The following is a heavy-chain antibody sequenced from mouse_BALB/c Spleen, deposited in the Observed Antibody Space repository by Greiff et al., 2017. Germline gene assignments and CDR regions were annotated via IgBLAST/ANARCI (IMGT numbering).Heavy chain of an antibody. Sequence: EVKLMESGGGLVKPGGSLKLSCAASGFTFSSYAMSWVRQTPEKRLEWVATISSGGSYTYYPDSVKGRFTISRDNAKNTLYLQMSSLRSEDTAMYYCARQATYGNYAMDYWGQGTSVTVSS. J-gene: IGHJ4*01. V-gene: IGHV5-9-3*01. CDR3: ARQATYGNYAMDY. CDR2: ISSGGSYT. D-gene: IGHD2-1*01. CDR1: GFTFSSYA.